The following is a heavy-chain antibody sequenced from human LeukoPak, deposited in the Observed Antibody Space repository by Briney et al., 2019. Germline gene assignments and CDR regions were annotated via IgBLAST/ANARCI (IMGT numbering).Heavy chain of an antibody. CDR3: AILVGAIGFDY. V-gene: IGHV1-2*02. CDR1: GYTFTGYY. CDR2: INPNSGGT. D-gene: IGHD1-26*01. Sequence: ASVKVSRKASGYTFTGYYMHWVRQAPGQGLEWTGWINPNSGGTNYAQKFQGRVTMTRDTSISTAYMELSRLRSDDTAVYYCAILVGAIGFDYWGQGTLVTVSS. J-gene: IGHJ4*02.